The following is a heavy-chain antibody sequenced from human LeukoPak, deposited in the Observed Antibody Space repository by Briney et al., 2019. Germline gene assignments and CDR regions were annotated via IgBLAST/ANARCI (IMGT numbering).Heavy chain of an antibody. D-gene: IGHD1-26*01. CDR3: ATLGNGRTFDD. J-gene: IGHJ4*02. CDR1: GGSISSSNYY. V-gene: IGHV4-39*07. Sequence: PSETLSLTCTVSGGSISSSNYYWGCVRLPPGKGLEWIGSIYYSGRTFYNPSLKSRVTISVDTSKNQFSLMLSSVTAADTAVYYCATLGNGRTFDDWGQGTLVTVSS. CDR2: IYYSGRT.